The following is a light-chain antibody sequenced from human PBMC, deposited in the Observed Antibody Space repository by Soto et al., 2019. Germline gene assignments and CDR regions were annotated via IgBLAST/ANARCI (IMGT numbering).Light chain of an antibody. CDR2: EVS. CDR3: ASYTSSSTWV. J-gene: IGLJ3*02. Sequence: QSVLTQPASVSGSPGQSITISCTGTSSDVGGYNYVSWYQQYPGKAPKLMIYEVSNRPSGVSNRFSGSKSGNTASLTISGLQAEDEADYYCASYTSSSTWVSGGGTKLTVL. V-gene: IGLV2-14*01. CDR1: SSDVGGYNY.